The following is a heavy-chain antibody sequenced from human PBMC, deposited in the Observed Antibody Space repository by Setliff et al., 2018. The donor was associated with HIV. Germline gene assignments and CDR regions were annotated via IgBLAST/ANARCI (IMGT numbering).Heavy chain of an antibody. V-gene: IGHV4-59*11. Sequence: PSETLSLTCTVSGGSISGHYWSRIRQPPGKGPECIGYIYSSGSTNYNPSLKSRVTISADTSKNQLSLKLTSVTAADTAVYYCARDNDSSGWPLDYWGQGTLFTVSS. J-gene: IGHJ4*02. D-gene: IGHD6-19*01. CDR1: GGSISGHY. CDR3: ARDNDSSGWPLDY. CDR2: IYSSGST.